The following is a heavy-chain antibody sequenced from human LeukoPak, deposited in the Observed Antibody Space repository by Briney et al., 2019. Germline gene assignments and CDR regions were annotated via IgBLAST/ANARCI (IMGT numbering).Heavy chain of an antibody. D-gene: IGHD3-10*01. CDR2: IYYSGST. Sequence: SETLSLTCTVSGGSISSSSYYWGWIRQPPGKGLEWIGSIYYSGSTYYNPSLKSRVTISVDTSKNQFSLKLSSVTAADTAVYYCARDLTWFGESHFDYWGQGTLVTVSS. CDR1: GGSISSSSYY. J-gene: IGHJ4*02. V-gene: IGHV4-39*07. CDR3: ARDLTWFGESHFDY.